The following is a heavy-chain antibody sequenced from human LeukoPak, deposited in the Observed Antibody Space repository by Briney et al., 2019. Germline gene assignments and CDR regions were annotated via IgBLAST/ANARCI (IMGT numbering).Heavy chain of an antibody. CDR3: ARDCKVVVPKFHYYYYMDV. CDR2: IYSGGST. J-gene: IGHJ6*03. D-gene: IGHD3-22*01. CDR1: GFIFSSDS. V-gene: IGHV3-53*01. Sequence: PGGSLRLSCATSGFIFSSDSMIWVRQAPGKGLEWVSVIYSGGSTYYADSVKGRFTISRDNSKNTLYLQMNSLRAEDTAVYYCARDCKVVVPKFHYYYYMDVWGKGTTVTVSS.